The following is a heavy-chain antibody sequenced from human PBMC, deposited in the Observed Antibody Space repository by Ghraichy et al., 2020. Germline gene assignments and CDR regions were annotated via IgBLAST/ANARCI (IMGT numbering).Heavy chain of an antibody. CDR1: GFTFSSYE. V-gene: IGHV3-48*03. Sequence: GGSLRLSCAASGFTFSSYEMNWVRQAPGKGLEWVSYISSSGSTIYYADSVKGRFTISRDNAKNSLYLQMNSLRAEDTAVYYCARSGYDSSGYHCFDYWGQGTLVTVSS. J-gene: IGHJ4*02. CDR3: ARSGYDSSGYHCFDY. D-gene: IGHD3-22*01. CDR2: ISSSGSTI.